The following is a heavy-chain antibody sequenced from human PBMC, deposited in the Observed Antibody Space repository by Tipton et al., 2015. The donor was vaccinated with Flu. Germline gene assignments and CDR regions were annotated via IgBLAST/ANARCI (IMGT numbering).Heavy chain of an antibody. V-gene: IGHV3-33*01. J-gene: IGHJ4*02. CDR2: IWYDGSNK. CDR1: GFIFSTYG. D-gene: IGHD2/OR15-2a*01. Sequence: QLVQSGGGVVQPGRSLRLSCAASGFIFSTYGMHWVRQAPGKGLEWVADIWYDGSNKYYADSVKGRFTISRDNSKNTGYLQMNSLRAEDTAIYYCARDKNEFYAFDKWAQGTLVTVSS. CDR3: ARDKNEFYAFDK.